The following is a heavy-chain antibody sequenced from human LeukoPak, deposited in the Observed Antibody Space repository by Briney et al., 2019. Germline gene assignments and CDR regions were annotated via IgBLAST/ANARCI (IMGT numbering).Heavy chain of an antibody. CDR1: GGSISSSSYY. D-gene: IGHD3-22*01. CDR2: IYYSGST. CDR3: ASSTYYYDSSGYYSGGIDY. Sequence: SETLSLTCTVSGGSISSSSYYWGWIRQPPGKGLEWIGSIYYSGSTYYNPSLKSRVTISVDTSKNQFPLKLSSVTATDTAVYYCASSTYYYDSSGYYSGGIDYWGQGTLVTVSS. J-gene: IGHJ4*02. V-gene: IGHV4-39*01.